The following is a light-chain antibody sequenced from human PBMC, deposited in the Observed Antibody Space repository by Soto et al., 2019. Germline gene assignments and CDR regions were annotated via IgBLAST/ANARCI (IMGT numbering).Light chain of an antibody. CDR2: KAS. V-gene: IGKV1-5*03. Sequence: DLQMTQSPSTLSASVGDRVTITCRASQSISSWLAWYQQKPGKAPKLLIYKASSLESGVPSRFSGSGSGTEFTLTISSLQPDDFATYYCQQYNSYALTFDGGTKVEIK. J-gene: IGKJ4*01. CDR1: QSISSW. CDR3: QQYNSYALT.